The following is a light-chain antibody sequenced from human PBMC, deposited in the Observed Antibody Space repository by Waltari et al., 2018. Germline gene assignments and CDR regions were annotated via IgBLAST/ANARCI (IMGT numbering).Light chain of an antibody. J-gene: IGKJ1*01. CDR2: GAS. Sequence: IVLTQSPGNLSLSPGARATLSCRAGQSVSRSLAWYQQKPGQAPKLLIYGASTSATGIPDRFTGSGSGTDFSLTISSLEPEDFAIYFCQHYVRLPATFGQGTKVEIK. CDR1: QSVSRS. CDR3: QHYVRLPAT. V-gene: IGKV3-20*01.